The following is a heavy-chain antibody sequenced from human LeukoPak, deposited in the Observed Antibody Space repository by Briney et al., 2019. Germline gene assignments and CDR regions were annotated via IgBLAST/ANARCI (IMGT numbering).Heavy chain of an antibody. D-gene: IGHD5-12*01. V-gene: IGHV4-61*05. Sequence: SETLSLTCTVSGGSISSSSYYWGWIRQSPGKGLEWIAYIYYSGRTNYNPSLKSRVTISVDTAENQFSLKLSSVTAADTALYFCARQASWLPYFDLWGRGTLVSVSS. CDR3: ARQASWLPYFDL. J-gene: IGHJ2*01. CDR2: IYYSGRT. CDR1: GGSISSSSYY.